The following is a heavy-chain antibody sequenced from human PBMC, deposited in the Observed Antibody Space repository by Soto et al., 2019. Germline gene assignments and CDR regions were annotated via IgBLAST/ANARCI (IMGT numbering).Heavy chain of an antibody. V-gene: IGHV3-53*01. CDR3: ARVLYSGYDYWFDP. J-gene: IGHJ5*02. D-gene: IGHD5-12*01. Sequence: GGSLRLSCAASGFTVSSNYMSWVRQAPGKGLEWVSVIYSGGSTYYADSVKGRFTISRDNSKNTLYLQMNSLRAEDTAVYYCARVLYSGYDYWFDPWGQGTLVTVSS. CDR1: GFTVSSNY. CDR2: IYSGGST.